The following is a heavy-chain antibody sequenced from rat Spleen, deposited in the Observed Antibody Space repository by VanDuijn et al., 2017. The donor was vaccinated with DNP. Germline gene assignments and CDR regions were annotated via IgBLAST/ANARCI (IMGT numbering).Heavy chain of an antibody. CDR1: GFTFSDYA. J-gene: IGHJ3*01. CDR2: IIYDGSRT. Sequence: EVQLVESGGDLVQSGRSLKLSCVASGFTFSDYAMAWVRQSPKKGLEWVATIIYDGSRTHYRDSVKGRFTISRDDAKSTLYLQMDSLRSEDTATYYCATQDYYDGTRFSFWGQGTLVTVSS. V-gene: IGHV5S10*01. CDR3: ATQDYYDGTRFSF. D-gene: IGHD1-12*02.